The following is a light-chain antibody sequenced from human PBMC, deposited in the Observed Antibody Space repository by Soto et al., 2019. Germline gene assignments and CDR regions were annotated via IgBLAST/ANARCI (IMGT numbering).Light chain of an antibody. CDR2: GAS. Sequence: EIVMTQSPATLSVSPGXRATLSCRASQSVSSNLAWYQQRPGQAPRLLIYGASTRATGIPARFSGSGSGTEFTLTISSLQSEDFAVYYCQKYNNWPLFGQGTKVDIK. J-gene: IGKJ1*01. V-gene: IGKV3-15*01. CDR1: QSVSSN. CDR3: QKYNNWPL.